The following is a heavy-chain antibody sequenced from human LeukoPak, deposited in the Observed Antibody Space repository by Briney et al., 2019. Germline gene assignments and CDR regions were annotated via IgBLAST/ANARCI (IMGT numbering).Heavy chain of an antibody. CDR2: IYPGDSDT. J-gene: IGHJ3*02. CDR3: ARLGETGTESSDAFDI. Sequence: GESLKISCKGSGYSFTSYWIGWVRQMPGKGLEWMGIIYPGDSDTRYSPSFQGQVTISADKSISTAYLQWSSLKASDTAMYCCARLGETGTESSDAFDIWGQGTMVTVSS. V-gene: IGHV5-51*01. D-gene: IGHD1-1*01. CDR1: GYSFTSYW.